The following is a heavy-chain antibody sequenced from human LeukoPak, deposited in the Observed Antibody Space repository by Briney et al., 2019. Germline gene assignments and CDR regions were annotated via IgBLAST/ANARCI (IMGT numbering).Heavy chain of an antibody. CDR2: MYRGGSA. CDR3: AKNGDRGAYCSGGSCYPYYYYNMDV. J-gene: IGHJ6*03. V-gene: IGHV3-23*03. CDR1: GFFFNTNA. D-gene: IGHD2-15*01. Sequence: GGSLRLSCAASGFFFNTNAMSWVRQAPGMGLECVSVMYRGGSAYYADSVKGRFTISRDNSKNTLYLQMNSLRAEDTAIYYCAKNGDRGAYCSGGSCYPYYYYNMDVWGKGTTVTISS.